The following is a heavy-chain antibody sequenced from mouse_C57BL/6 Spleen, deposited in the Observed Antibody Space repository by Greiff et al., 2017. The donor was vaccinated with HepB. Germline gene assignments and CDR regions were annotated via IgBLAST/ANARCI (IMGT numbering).Heavy chain of an antibody. CDR1: GYTFTSYW. Sequence: VQLQQPGAELVMPGASVKLSCKASGYTFTSYWMHWVKQRPGQGLEWIGEIDPSDSYTNYNQKFKGKSTLTVDKSSSTAYMQLSSLTSEDSAVYYCARGDYYGSSSAMDYWGQGTSATVSS. J-gene: IGHJ4*01. V-gene: IGHV1-69*01. CDR2: IDPSDSYT. CDR3: ARGDYYGSSSAMDY. D-gene: IGHD1-1*01.